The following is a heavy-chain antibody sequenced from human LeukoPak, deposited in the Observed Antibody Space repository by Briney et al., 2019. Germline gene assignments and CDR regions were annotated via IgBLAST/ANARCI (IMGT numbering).Heavy chain of an antibody. CDR1: GLSFDSYG. CDR2: ITSSGDWT. D-gene: IGHD5-18*01. J-gene: IGHJ4*02. V-gene: IGHV3-23*01. Sequence: GGSLRLSCAASGLSFDSYGITWVRQAPGKGLEWVSVITSSGDWTNNADSVKGRFTVSRDNSKNTLYLQMNSLRAEDTAVYYCSKDFRYSSGWGQGTLVTVSS. CDR3: SKDFRYSSG.